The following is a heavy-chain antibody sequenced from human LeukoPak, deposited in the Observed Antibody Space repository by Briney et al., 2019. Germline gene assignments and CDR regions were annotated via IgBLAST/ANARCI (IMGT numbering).Heavy chain of an antibody. Sequence: SETLSLTCTVSGDSISSYYCSWVRQPPGKGLEWVGYIYYSGSTSYNPSLKSRVTISVDTSKNQFSLKLSSVTAADTAVYYCARLSSSWYVEVYHWGQGTLVTVSS. CDR3: ARLSSSWYVEVYH. CDR1: GDSISSYY. CDR2: IYYSGST. V-gene: IGHV4-59*08. D-gene: IGHD6-13*01. J-gene: IGHJ5*02.